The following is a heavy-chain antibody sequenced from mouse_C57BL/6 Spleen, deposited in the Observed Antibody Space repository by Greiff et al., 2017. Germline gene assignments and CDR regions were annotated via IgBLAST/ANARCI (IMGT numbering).Heavy chain of an antibody. CDR1: GYTFTSYW. Sequence: VQLQQPGAELVMPGASVKLSCKASGYTFTSYWMHWVKQRPGQGLEWIGEIDPSASYTNYNQKFKGKSTLTVDKSSSTAYMQLSSLTSEDSAVYDCARSDYYEAYRGQVTLVTVSA. V-gene: IGHV1-69*01. J-gene: IGHJ3*01. CDR2: IDPSASYT. D-gene: IGHD1-1*01. CDR3: ARSDYYEAY.